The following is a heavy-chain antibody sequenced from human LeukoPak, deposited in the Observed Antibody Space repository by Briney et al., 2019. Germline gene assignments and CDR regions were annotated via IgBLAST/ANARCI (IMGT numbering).Heavy chain of an antibody. CDR1: GGSFSGYY. Sequence: PSETLSLTCAVYGGSFSGYYWSWIRQPPGKGLEWIGEINHSGSTNYNPSLKSRVTISVDTSKNQFSLKLSSVTAADTAVYYCARQGYYESSGNDAFDIWGQGTMVTVSS. CDR2: INHSGST. CDR3: ARQGYYESSGNDAFDI. D-gene: IGHD3-22*01. J-gene: IGHJ3*02. V-gene: IGHV4-34*01.